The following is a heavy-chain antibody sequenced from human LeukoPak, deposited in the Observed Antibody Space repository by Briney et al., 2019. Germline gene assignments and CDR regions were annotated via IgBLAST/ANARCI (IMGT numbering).Heavy chain of an antibody. CDR3: AAGIAAAGKEGNLYYYGMDV. D-gene: IGHD6-13*01. V-gene: IGHV1-58*02. J-gene: IGHJ6*02. CDR2: IVVGSGNT. CDR1: GFTFTSSA. Sequence: SVKVSCKASGFTFTSSAMQWVRQARGQRLEWIGWIVVGSGNTNYAQKFQERVTITRDMSTSTAYMELSSLRSEDTAVYYCAAGIAAAGKEGNLYYYGMDVWGQGTTVTVSS.